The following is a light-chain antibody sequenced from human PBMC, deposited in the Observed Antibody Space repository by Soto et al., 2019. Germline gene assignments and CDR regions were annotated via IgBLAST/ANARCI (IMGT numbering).Light chain of an antibody. J-gene: IGKJ1*01. CDR2: GAS. CDR1: QSVNHW. Sequence: IQMTQYPSTLSASIGERVTISCRASQSVNHWLAWYQQKPGKAPKLLIYGASNLQSGVPPRFSGSGSGTDFTLAISSLQPEDSATYYCLQDINYPWTFGQGTKVDI. V-gene: IGKV1-5*01. CDR3: LQDINYPWT.